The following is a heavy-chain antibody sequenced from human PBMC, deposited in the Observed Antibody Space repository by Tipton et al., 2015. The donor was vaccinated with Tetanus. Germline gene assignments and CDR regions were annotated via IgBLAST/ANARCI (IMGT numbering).Heavy chain of an antibody. D-gene: IGHD3-10*01. V-gene: IGHV3-33*01. CDR3: ARLLGSGRFHGYFDY. Sequence: SLRLSCAASGFTISSHGMHWVRQAPGKGLEWVAGIWYDGSNRDYADSVKGRFTVSRDKSKNTLYVQMNSLRAEDTAVYYCARLLGSGRFHGYFDYWGQGTLVIVSS. CDR1: GFTISSHG. CDR2: IWYDGSNR. J-gene: IGHJ4*02.